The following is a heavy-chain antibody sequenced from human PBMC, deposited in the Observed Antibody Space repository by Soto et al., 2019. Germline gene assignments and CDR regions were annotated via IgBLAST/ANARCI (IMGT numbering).Heavy chain of an antibody. Sequence: GGSLRLSCAASGFTFDDYAMHWVRQAPGKGLEWVSGISWNSGSIGYADSVKGRFTISRDNAKNSLYLQMNSLRAEDTALYYCAKDFSYRYYYYMDVWGKGTTVTVSS. CDR1: GFTFDDYA. J-gene: IGHJ6*03. CDR2: ISWNSGSI. D-gene: IGHD3-16*01. CDR3: AKDFSYRYYYYMDV. V-gene: IGHV3-9*01.